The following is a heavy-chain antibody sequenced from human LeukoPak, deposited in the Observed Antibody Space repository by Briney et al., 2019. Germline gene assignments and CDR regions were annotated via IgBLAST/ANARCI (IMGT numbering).Heavy chain of an antibody. J-gene: IGHJ4*02. Sequence: PSETLSLTCAVSGGPFSCYFWSWIRQSSGEGLEWIGEIHNSGTTNYNPSLNSRVTISEDTSKNQFYLNLSSVTAADTAVYYCARRYYYNLGSFPFDFWGQGTLVTVSS. D-gene: IGHD3-10*01. CDR2: IHNSGTT. CDR3: ARRYYYNLGSFPFDF. CDR1: GGPFSCYF. V-gene: IGHV4-34*01.